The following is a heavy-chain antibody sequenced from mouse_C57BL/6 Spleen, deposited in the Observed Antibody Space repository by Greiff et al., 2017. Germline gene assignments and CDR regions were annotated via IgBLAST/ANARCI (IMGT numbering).Heavy chain of an antibody. CDR1: GFTFSSYA. Sequence: EVMLVESGEGLVKPGGSLKLSCAASGFTFSSYAMSWVRQTPEKRLEWVAYISSGGDYIYYADTVKGRFTISRDNARNTLYLPMSSLKSEDTAMYYCTRELGYYFDYWGQGTTLTVSS. J-gene: IGHJ2*01. CDR2: ISSGGDYI. D-gene: IGHD4-1*01. CDR3: TRELGYYFDY. V-gene: IGHV5-9-1*02.